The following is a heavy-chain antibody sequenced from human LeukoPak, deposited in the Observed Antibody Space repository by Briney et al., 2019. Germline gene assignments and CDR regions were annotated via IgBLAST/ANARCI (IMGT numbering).Heavy chain of an antibody. Sequence: GGSLRLSCAASGFTFSSYSMNWVRQAPGKGLEWVSPISSSSSYIYYADSVKGRFTISRDNAKNSLYLQMNSLRAEDTAVYYCARAKYTSGWTEYYYGMDVWGQGTTVTVSS. CDR1: GFTFSSYS. D-gene: IGHD6-19*01. CDR3: ARAKYTSGWTEYYYGMDV. V-gene: IGHV3-21*01. CDR2: ISSSSSYI. J-gene: IGHJ6*02.